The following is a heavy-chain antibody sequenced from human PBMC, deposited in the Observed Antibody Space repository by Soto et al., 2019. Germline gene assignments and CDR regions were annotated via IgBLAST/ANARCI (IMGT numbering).Heavy chain of an antibody. CDR3: ARGDYDILTGTPVDY. Sequence: GGTLRLSCAASGFTFSSYSMNWVCQAPGKGLEWVSSISSSSSYIYYADSVKGRFTISRDNAKNSLYLHMNSLRAEDTAVYYCARGDYDILTGTPVDYWGQGTLVTVSS. V-gene: IGHV3-21*01. D-gene: IGHD3-9*01. J-gene: IGHJ4*02. CDR1: GFTFSSYS. CDR2: ISSSSSYI.